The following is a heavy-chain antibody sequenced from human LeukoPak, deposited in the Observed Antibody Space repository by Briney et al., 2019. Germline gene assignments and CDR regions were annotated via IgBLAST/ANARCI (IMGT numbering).Heavy chain of an antibody. D-gene: IGHD3-9*01. Sequence: GGSLRLSCAASGFTFSSYGMSWVRQAPGKGLEWVSAISGSGGSTYYADSVKGRFTISRDNSKNTLYMQMNSLRAEDTAVYYYARALSYYDILTGFSHLYYYMDVWGKGTTVTVSS. V-gene: IGHV3-23*01. CDR2: ISGSGGST. CDR1: GFTFSSYG. CDR3: ARALSYYDILTGFSHLYYYMDV. J-gene: IGHJ6*03.